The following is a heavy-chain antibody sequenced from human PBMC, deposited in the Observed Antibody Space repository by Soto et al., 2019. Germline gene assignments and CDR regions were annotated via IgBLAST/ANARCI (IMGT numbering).Heavy chain of an antibody. V-gene: IGHV3-23*01. Sequence: EVQLLESGGGLVQPGGSLRLSCAASGFTFSSYAMSWVRQAPGKGLEWVSVISGSGDSTYYADSVRGRFTISRDNSKNTLYLQMNSLRAEDTAVYYCAKDRDGAAAGPTKFNGMGVWGQGTTVTVSS. CDR1: GFTFSSYA. D-gene: IGHD6-13*01. CDR2: ISGSGDST. CDR3: AKDRDGAAAGPTKFNGMGV. J-gene: IGHJ6*02.